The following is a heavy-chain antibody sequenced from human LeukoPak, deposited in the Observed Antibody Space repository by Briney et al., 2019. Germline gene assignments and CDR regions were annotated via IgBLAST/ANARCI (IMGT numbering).Heavy chain of an antibody. CDR2: ISYDGSNK. Sequence: WGSLRLSCAASGFTFSSYGMHWVRQAPGKGLEWVAVISYDGSNKYYADSAKGRFTISRDNSKNTLYLQMNSLRAEDTAVYYCARDRVGYYSKSTFDYWGQGTLVTVSS. CDR3: ARDRVGYYSKSTFDY. CDR1: GFTFSSYG. D-gene: IGHD3-22*01. V-gene: IGHV3-30*03. J-gene: IGHJ4*02.